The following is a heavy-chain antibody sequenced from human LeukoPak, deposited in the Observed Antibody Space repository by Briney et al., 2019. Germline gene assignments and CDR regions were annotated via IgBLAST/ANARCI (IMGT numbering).Heavy chain of an antibody. CDR1: GFIFTSYG. CDR2: LSAYNGDT. V-gene: IGHV1-18*01. Sequence: GASVKVSCKASGFIFTSYGIIWVRQAPGQGLEWLGWLSAYNGDTKYAQKLQGRVTMTTDTSMSTAYMDLRSLRSDDTAVYYCARIADYSLNWYFGLWGRGTLVTVSS. CDR3: ARIADYSLNWYFGL. J-gene: IGHJ2*01. D-gene: IGHD4-11*01.